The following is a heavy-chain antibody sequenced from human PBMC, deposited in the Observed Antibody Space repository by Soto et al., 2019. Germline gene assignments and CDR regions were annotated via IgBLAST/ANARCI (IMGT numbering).Heavy chain of an antibody. D-gene: IGHD6-19*01. Sequence: QVQVVESGGGVVQPGRSLRLSCAASGFTLSSCGMHWVRQAPGKGLEWVGVITYDGGSEHYADFVKGRFTISRDSSENTVYLQMSSRRVEDSAVYYCAKEQSSGYYRVVDYWGQGTLVTVSS. CDR3: AKEQSSGYYRVVDY. CDR2: ITYDGGSE. CDR1: GFTLSSCG. J-gene: IGHJ4*02. V-gene: IGHV3-30*18.